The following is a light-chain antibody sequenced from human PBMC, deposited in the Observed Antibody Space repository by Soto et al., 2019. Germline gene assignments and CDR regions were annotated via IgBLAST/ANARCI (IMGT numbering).Light chain of an antibody. CDR2: DAS. J-gene: IGKJ4*01. V-gene: IGKV3-20*01. CDR1: QSVISRS. CDR3: QQYGSSPLT. Sequence: EIVMTQSPVTLSVSPGERATLSCRASQSVISRSLAWYQQKPGQAPRLLIHDASSRATGIPDRFSGSGSGTDFSLTISRLEPEDFAVYYCQQYGSSPLTFGAGTKVDIK.